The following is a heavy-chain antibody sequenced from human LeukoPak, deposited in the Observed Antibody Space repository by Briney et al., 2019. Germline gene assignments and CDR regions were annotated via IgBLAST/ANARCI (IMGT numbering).Heavy chain of an antibody. D-gene: IGHD3-10*01. J-gene: IGHJ4*02. Sequence: GGSLRLSCAASGFTVSNNYMSWVRQAPGKGLEWVSAISGSGGSTYYADSVKGRFTISTDNSKNTLYLQMNSLRAEDTAVYYCAKGSSYYGSGSYFYWGQGTLVTVSS. CDR1: GFTVSNNY. V-gene: IGHV3-23*01. CDR3: AKGSSYYGSGSYFY. CDR2: ISGSGGST.